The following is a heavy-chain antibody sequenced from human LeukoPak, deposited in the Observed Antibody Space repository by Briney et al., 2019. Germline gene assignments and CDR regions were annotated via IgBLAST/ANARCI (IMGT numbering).Heavy chain of an antibody. D-gene: IGHD3-9*01. J-gene: IGHJ5*02. V-gene: IGHV5-10-1*01. Sequence: KPGESLKISCKGSGYSFTSYWISWVRQMPGKGLEWMGRIDPSDSYTNYSPSFQGHVTISADKSISTAYLQWSSLKASDTAMYYCARLDYDILTTEPYNWFDPWGQGTLVTVSS. CDR2: IDPSDSYT. CDR3: ARLDYDILTTEPYNWFDP. CDR1: GYSFTSYW.